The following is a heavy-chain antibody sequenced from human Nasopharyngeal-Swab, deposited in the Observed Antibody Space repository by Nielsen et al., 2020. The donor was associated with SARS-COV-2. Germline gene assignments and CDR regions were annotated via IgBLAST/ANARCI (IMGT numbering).Heavy chain of an antibody. CDR3: TRCGGGCYSGRDS. J-gene: IGHJ4*02. D-gene: IGHD2-15*01. Sequence: GALKISCAASGFSFSDSAIHWVRQASGKGLEWVGRIRSKGNNYATAYAPSVKGRFIIFRDDPTNTAYLQMNSLKTEDTAVYYCTRCGGGCYSGRDSWGQGSLFPVSS. CDR1: GFSFSDSA. V-gene: IGHV3-73*01. CDR2: IRSKGNNYAT.